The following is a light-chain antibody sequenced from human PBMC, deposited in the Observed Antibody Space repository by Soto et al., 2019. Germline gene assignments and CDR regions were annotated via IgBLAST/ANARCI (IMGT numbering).Light chain of an antibody. J-gene: IGKJ5*01. Sequence: DIQVTQSPSSLSASVGDRVTITCRSSQAIFTFLNWYQQKVGKAPRFLIYATSNLQSGVPSRFSGTGSGTELTLTISSLQPEDVATYFCQHGYSLPFTFVQGTRLDIK. CDR3: QHGYSLPFT. V-gene: IGKV1-39*01. CDR1: QAIFTF. CDR2: ATS.